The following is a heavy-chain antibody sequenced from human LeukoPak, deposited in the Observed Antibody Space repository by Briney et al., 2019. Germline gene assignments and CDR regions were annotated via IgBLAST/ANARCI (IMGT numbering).Heavy chain of an antibody. V-gene: IGHV1-8*02. CDR3: ATRYRSVAVDY. CDR2: MNPNSGNT. CDR1: GYTFTSYD. J-gene: IGHJ4*02. Sequence: WASVKVSCKASGYTFTSYDINWVRQATGQGLEWMGWMNPNSGNTGYAQKFQGRVTMTEDTSTDTAYMELSSLRSEDTAVYYCATRYRSVAVDYWGQGTLVTVSS. D-gene: IGHD6-19*01.